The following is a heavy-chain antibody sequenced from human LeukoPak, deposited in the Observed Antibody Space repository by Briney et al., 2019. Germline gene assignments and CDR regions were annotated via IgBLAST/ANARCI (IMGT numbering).Heavy chain of an antibody. CDR1: GFTFSSYA. Sequence: GGSLRLSCAASGFTFSSYAMHWVRQAPGKGLEWVAVISYDGSNKYYADSVKGRFTISRDNAKNSLYLQMNSLRAEDTAVYYCARGADYYLYNWFDPWGQGTLVTVSS. V-gene: IGHV3-30-3*01. J-gene: IGHJ5*02. CDR2: ISYDGSNK. D-gene: IGHD3-22*01. CDR3: ARGADYYLYNWFDP.